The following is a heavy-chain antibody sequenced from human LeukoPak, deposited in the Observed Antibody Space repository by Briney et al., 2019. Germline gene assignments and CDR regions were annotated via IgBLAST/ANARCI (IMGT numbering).Heavy chain of an antibody. Sequence: SETLSLTCSVSGGSITGYYSSWIRQSPGKGLEWIGCAHSSGNTNYDSSLESRVTISVDTSKNQSSLRLKSVTAADTAVYYCARVFRGETTSAGPLVFDYWGQGILVTVSS. CDR1: GGSITGYY. D-gene: IGHD2-21*01. V-gene: IGHV4-59*01. J-gene: IGHJ4*02. CDR3: ARVFRGETTSAGPLVFDY. CDR2: AHSSGNT.